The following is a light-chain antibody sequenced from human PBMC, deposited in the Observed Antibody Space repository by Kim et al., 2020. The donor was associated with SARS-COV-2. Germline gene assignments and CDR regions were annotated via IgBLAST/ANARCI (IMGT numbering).Light chain of an antibody. Sequence: NFMLTQPHSVSESPGKTVTISCTRSSGSIASSSVQWYQQRPGSAPNTVIFVNNQRPSGVPDRFSGSIDISSNSASLTISGLKTEDEADYYCQSYDSYNGVFGGGTQLTVL. CDR3: QSYDSYNGV. CDR1: SGSIASSS. J-gene: IGLJ3*02. CDR2: VNN. V-gene: IGLV6-57*03.